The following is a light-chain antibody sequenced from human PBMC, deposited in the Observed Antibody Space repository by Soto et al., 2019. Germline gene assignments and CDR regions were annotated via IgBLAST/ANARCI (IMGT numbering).Light chain of an antibody. V-gene: IGLV1-44*01. CDR1: SSNIGSNT. CDR3: AAWDDSLNGVV. CDR2: SNN. J-gene: IGLJ7*01. Sequence: QSVLTQPPSASGTPGQRVTISCSGSSSNIGSNTVNWYQHFPGTAPKLLIYSNNQRPSGVPDRFSGSKSGTSASLAISGLQSEDEADYYCAAWDDSLNGVVFGGGTQLTVL.